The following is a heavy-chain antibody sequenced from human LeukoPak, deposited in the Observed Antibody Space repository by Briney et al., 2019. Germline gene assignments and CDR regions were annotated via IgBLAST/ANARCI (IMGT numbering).Heavy chain of an antibody. CDR1: GFTFSSYG. V-gene: IGHV3-30*02. D-gene: IGHD3-10*01. CDR3: AKSAAGSGCPLGY. J-gene: IGHJ4*02. Sequence: GGSLRLSCVASGFTFSSYGMHWVRQAPRKGLGWVAVIWYGGSNKYYADSVKGRFTIYRDNSKNTLYLQMNSLRAEGTAVYYCAKSAAGSGCPLGYWGQGSLVTVSS. CDR2: IWYGGSNK.